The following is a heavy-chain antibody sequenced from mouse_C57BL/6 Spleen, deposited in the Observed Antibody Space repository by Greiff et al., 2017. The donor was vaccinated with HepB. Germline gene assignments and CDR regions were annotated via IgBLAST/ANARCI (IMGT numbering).Heavy chain of an antibody. D-gene: IGHD1-1*01. V-gene: IGHV1-80*01. Sequence: QVQLQQSGAELVKPGASVKISCKASGYAFSSYWMNWVKQRPGKGLEWIGQIYPGDGDTNYNGKFKGKATLTADKSSSTAYMQLSSLTSEDSAVYFCARLGHYYGSSSYAMDYWGQGTSVTVSS. CDR1: GYAFSSYW. CDR3: ARLGHYYGSSSYAMDY. CDR2: IYPGDGDT. J-gene: IGHJ4*01.